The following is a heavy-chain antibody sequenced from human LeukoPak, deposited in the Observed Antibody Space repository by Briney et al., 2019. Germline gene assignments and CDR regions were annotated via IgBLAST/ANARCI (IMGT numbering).Heavy chain of an antibody. D-gene: IGHD4-23*01. Sequence: GGSLRLSCAASGFTFSSYAMNWVRQAPGEGLEWVALISYDGSNKYYADSVKGRFSISRDNSKNTLYLQMNSLRTEDTAVYYCARDLHRNSPGDYWGQGTLVTVSS. CDR3: ARDLHRNSPGDY. CDR2: ISYDGSNK. J-gene: IGHJ4*02. CDR1: GFTFSSYA. V-gene: IGHV3-30-3*01.